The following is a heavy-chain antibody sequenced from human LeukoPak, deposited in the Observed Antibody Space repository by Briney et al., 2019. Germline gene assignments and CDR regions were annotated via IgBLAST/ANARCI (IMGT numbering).Heavy chain of an antibody. CDR2: ISYDGSNK. V-gene: IGHV3-30*04. J-gene: IGHJ3*02. CDR3: ARGSNGYDSDAFDI. Sequence: GRSLRLSCAASGFTFSSYAMHWVRQAPGKGLEWVAVISYDGSNKYYADSVKGRFTISRDNSKNTLYLQMNSLRAEDTAVYYCARGSNGYDSDAFDIWGQGTMVTVSS. D-gene: IGHD5-12*01. CDR1: GFTFSSYA.